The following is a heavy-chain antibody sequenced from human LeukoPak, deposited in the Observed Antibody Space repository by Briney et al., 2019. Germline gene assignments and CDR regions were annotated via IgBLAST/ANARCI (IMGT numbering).Heavy chain of an antibody. Sequence: GGSLRLSCAASGFTFSSYSMNWVRQAPGKGLEWVSSISSSSSYIYYADSVKGRFTISRDNAKNSLYLQMNSLRAEDTAVYYCAREAYYDYVWGSYPPPHFDYWGQGTLVTVSS. V-gene: IGHV3-21*01. CDR2: ISSSSSYI. CDR3: AREAYYDYVWGSYPPPHFDY. J-gene: IGHJ4*02. D-gene: IGHD3-16*02. CDR1: GFTFSSYS.